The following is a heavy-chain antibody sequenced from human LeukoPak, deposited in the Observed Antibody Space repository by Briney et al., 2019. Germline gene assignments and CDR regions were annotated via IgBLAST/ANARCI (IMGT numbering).Heavy chain of an antibody. D-gene: IGHD6-13*01. Sequence: GASVTVSFKASGYTFTVYYMHWVRQAPGQGLEWMGWINPNSGGTNYAQKFQGRVTMTRDTSISTAYMELSRLRSDDTAVYYCARDSRYSSSWYIDYWGQGTLVAVSS. J-gene: IGHJ4*02. V-gene: IGHV1-2*02. CDR3: ARDSRYSSSWYIDY. CDR1: GYTFTVYY. CDR2: INPNSGGT.